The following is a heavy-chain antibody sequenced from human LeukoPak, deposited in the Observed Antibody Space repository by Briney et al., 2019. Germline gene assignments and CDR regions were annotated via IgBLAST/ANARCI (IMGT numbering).Heavy chain of an antibody. CDR2: ISYDGNSK. D-gene: IGHD2-2*01. CDR3: ARAMVVVVPAAM. J-gene: IGHJ4*02. CDR1: EFTFSNYA. V-gene: IGHV3-30-3*01. Sequence: GGSLRLSCAASEFTFSNYAMHWVRQAPGKGLAWVAVISYDGNSKSYANSVKGRFTISRDNSKNTLYLHMNSLRPEDTAVYYCARAMVVVVPAAMWGQGTLVTVSS.